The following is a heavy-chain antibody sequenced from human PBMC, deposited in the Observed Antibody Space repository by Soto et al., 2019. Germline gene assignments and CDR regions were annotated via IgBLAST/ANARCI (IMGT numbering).Heavy chain of an antibody. CDR1: GGSINSGGYY. V-gene: IGHV4-31*03. Sequence: SETLPLTCTVSGGSINSGGYYWSWIRQHPGKGLEWVGYIYYSGTTYYNPSLQSRLSISRDTPKNQFSLKLTSVTAADTAVYYCARRIQTGGLLAYSAQGSLVIGSS. CDR2: IYYSGTT. J-gene: IGHJ4*01. CDR3: ARRIQTGGLLAY. D-gene: IGHD1-1*01.